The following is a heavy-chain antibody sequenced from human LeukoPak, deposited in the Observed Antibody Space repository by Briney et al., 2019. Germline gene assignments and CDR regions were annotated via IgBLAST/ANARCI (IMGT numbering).Heavy chain of an antibody. D-gene: IGHD5-12*01. V-gene: IGHV4-59*08. CDR1: GGSISSYY. CDR3: ARQKGYSGYDPFDY. CDR2: IYYSGST. J-gene: IGHJ4*02. Sequence: SETLSLTCTVSGGSISSYYWSWIRQPPGKGLEWIGYIYYSGSTNYNPSLKSRVTISVDKSKNQFSLKLSSVTAADTAVYYCARQKGYSGYDPFDYWGQGTLVTVSS.